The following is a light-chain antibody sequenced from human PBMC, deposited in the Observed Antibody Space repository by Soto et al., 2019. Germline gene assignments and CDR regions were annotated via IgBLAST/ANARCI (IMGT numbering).Light chain of an antibody. J-gene: IGKJ1*01. V-gene: IGKV3-20*01. CDR1: QSVSSSY. CDR2: AAS. Sequence: EIVLTQSPGTLSFSPGERATLSCRASQSVSSSYLAWYQQKPGQAPRLLIFAASSRASGIPDRFSGSGSGTDFTLTISRLEPEDFAVYYCQQYGSSPTFGQGTKVDIK. CDR3: QQYGSSPT.